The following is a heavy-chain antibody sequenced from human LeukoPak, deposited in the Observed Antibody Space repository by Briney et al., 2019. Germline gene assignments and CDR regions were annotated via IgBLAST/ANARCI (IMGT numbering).Heavy chain of an antibody. V-gene: IGHV3-11*04. D-gene: IGHD2-2*01. Sequence: PGGSLRLSCAASGFTFSDYYMSWIRQAPGKGLEWVSYISSSGSTIYYADSVKGRFTISRDNAKNSLYLQMNSLRAEDTAVYYCARGRYCSSTSCYRYYFDYWGQGTLVTVSS. J-gene: IGHJ4*02. CDR2: ISSSGSTI. CDR1: GFTFSDYY. CDR3: ARGRYCSSTSCYRYYFDY.